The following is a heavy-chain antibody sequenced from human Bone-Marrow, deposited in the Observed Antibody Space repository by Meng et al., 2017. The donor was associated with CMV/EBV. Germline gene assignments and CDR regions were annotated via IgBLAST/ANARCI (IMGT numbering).Heavy chain of an antibody. V-gene: IGHV3-21*01. J-gene: IGHJ4*02. CDR2: ISSSSSYI. Sequence: LSCAASGFTFSSYSMNWVLQAPGKGREWVSSISSSSSYIYYADSVKGRFTISRDNAKNSLYLQMNSLRAEDTAVYYCARGGSKDYFDYWGQGTLVTVSS. CDR3: ARGGSKDYFDY. D-gene: IGHD2-2*01. CDR1: GFTFSSYS.